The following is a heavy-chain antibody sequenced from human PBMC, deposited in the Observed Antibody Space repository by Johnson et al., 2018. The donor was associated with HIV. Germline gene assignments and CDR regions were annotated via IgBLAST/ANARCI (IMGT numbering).Heavy chain of an antibody. V-gene: IGHV3-74*01. D-gene: IGHD1-26*01. CDR3: AKRFFGSSDAFDI. J-gene: IGHJ3*02. Sequence: VQLVESGGGLVQPGGSLRLSCAASGFTFINYWMHWVRQAPGKGLVWVSRMNADGKSTTYADSVKGRFTISRDNSKNTLYLQMNSLRAEDTAVYYCAKRFFGSSDAFDIWGQGTMVTVSS. CDR2: MNADGKST. CDR1: GFTFINYW.